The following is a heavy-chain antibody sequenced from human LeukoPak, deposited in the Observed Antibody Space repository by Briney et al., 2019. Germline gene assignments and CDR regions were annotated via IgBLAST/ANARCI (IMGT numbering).Heavy chain of an antibody. D-gene: IGHD6-13*01. J-gene: IGHJ4*02. CDR2: ISGSGGST. V-gene: IGHV3-23*01. CDR3: AKDGDSSSSHTAYYFDY. Sequence: GGSLRLSCAASGFTFSDYSTNWVRQAPGKGLEWVSGISGSGGSTYYADSVEGRFTISRDNSKNTLHLQMNSLRAEDTAVYYCAKDGDSSSSHTAYYFDYWGQGTLVTVSS. CDR1: GFTFSDYS.